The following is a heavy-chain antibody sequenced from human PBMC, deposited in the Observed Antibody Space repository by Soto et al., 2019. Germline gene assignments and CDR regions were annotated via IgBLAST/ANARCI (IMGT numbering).Heavy chain of an antibody. CDR1: GYTFTSYA. D-gene: IGHD3-22*01. J-gene: IGHJ6*02. V-gene: IGHV1-3*01. Sequence: ASVKVSCKASGYTFTSYAMHWVRQAPGQRLEWMGWINAGNGNTKYSQKFQGRVTITRDTSASTADMELSSLRSEDTAVYYCARENQDTRIVVGLVGVGMDVWGQGTTVTVSS. CDR3: ARENQDTRIVVGLVGVGMDV. CDR2: INAGNGNT.